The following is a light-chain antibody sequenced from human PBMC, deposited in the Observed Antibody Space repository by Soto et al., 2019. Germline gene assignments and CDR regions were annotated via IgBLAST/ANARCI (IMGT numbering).Light chain of an antibody. CDR1: QSVSSSY. CDR3: QQYTGPPTT. CDR2: GAS. J-gene: IGKJ5*01. Sequence: EIVLTQSPGTLSLSPGEIATLSFRASQSVSSSYLAWYQQKPGQAPRLLIYGASTRAAGIPDRFSGSGSGTDFTLTITRLEPEDSAVYFCQQYTGPPTTFGQGTRLEIK. V-gene: IGKV3-20*01.